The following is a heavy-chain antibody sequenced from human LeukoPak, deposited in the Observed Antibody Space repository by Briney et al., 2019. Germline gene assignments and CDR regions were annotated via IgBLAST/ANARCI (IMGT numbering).Heavy chain of an antibody. CDR1: GFNLRDYW. V-gene: IGHV3-74*01. CDR3: VRDPSNSGNWFDL. D-gene: IGHD4-11*01. J-gene: IGHJ5*02. Sequence: GGSLRLSCAASGFNLRDYWVHWVRQAPGKGLVWVSRLGTDGTYTNYADSVRGRFTISRDNAKNTLYLQMDSLRAEDTAFYYCVRDPSNSGNWFDLWGQGTLVTVSS. CDR2: LGTDGTYT.